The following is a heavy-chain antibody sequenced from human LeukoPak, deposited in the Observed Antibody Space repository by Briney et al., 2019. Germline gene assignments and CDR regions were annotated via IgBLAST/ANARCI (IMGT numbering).Heavy chain of an antibody. D-gene: IGHD5-18*01. J-gene: IGHJ4*02. CDR2: IRSKAYGGTT. V-gene: IGHV3-49*04. CDR1: GFTFSSHW. Sequence: GGSLRLSCAASGFTFSSHWMSWVRQAPGKGLEWVGFIRSKAYGGTTEYAASVKGRFTISRDDSKSIAYLQMNSLKTEDTAVYYCTRGYMDGFDYWGQGTLVTVSS. CDR3: TRGYMDGFDY.